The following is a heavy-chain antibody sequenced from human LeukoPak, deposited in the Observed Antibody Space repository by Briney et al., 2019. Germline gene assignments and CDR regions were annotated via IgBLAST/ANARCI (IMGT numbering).Heavy chain of an antibody. V-gene: IGHV3-30*04. CDR2: ISNGGSVK. CDR1: GITFSNYA. CDR3: AKVGGSGTSYCYFGMDV. Sequence: GGSLRLSCTAPGITFSNYAMHWVRQAPGEGLEWVTVISNGGSVKYYADSVKGRFTISRDNSKNTLYLQMNSLRAEDTAVYFCAKVGGSGTSYCYFGMDVWGQGTTVTVSS. J-gene: IGHJ6*02. D-gene: IGHD3-10*01.